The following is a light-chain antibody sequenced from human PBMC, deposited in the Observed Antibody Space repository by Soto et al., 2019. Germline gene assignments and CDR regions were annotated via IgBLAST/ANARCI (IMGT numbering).Light chain of an antibody. CDR3: QSHDSNNNWV. J-gene: IGLJ3*02. CDR1: SSDVGGYNY. V-gene: IGLV2-11*01. CDR2: DVS. Sequence: QSALTQPRSVSGSPGQSVTISCTGTSSDVGGYNYVSWYQQHPGKAPKLMIYDVSKRPSGVPDRFSGSIDSSSKSASLIISGLQIEDEADYYCQSHDSNNNWVFGGGTKLTVL.